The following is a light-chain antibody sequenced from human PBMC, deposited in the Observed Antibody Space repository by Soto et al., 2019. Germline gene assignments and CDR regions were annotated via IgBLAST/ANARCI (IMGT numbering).Light chain of an antibody. CDR1: SSDIGAYNF. Sequence: QSVLTQPASVSGSPGQSITISCAGSSSDIGAYNFVSWYQQHPGKAPRLVIYDVDNRPSGISDRFSGSKSGNTASLTISGLQAEDEADYYCASYTSNDTEMFGGGTKPTVL. V-gene: IGLV2-14*03. J-gene: IGLJ3*02. CDR3: ASYTSNDTEM. CDR2: DVD.